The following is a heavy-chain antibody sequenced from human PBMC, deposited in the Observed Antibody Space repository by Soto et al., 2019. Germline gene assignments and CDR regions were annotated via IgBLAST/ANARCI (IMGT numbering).Heavy chain of an antibody. CDR1: GFAFSTYW. CDR2: INQDGSGK. V-gene: IGHV3-7*01. Sequence: VGSLRLSCAASGFAFSTYWMSWVRQAPGKGLEWVAYINQDGSGKSYVDSVKGRFTISRDNAKNSLYLEMNSLRAEDTAVYYCATDLYYWGQGTLVTVSS. CDR3: ATDLYY. J-gene: IGHJ4*02.